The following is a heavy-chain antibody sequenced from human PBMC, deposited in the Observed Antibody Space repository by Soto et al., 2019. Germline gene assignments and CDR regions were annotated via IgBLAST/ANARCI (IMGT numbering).Heavy chain of an antibody. CDR3: RFWSGYLIPPDY. CDR2: IIPIFGTA. J-gene: IGHJ4*02. CDR1: GGTFRSYA. D-gene: IGHD3-3*01. Sequence: QVQLVQSGAEVQKPVSSVKFSCKASGGTFRSYAISWVRQAPGQGLEWMGGIIPIFGTANYAQKFQGRVTSTADESTSTAYMELSSLRSEDTAVYYCRFWSGYLIPPDYWGQGTLVTVSS. V-gene: IGHV1-69*01.